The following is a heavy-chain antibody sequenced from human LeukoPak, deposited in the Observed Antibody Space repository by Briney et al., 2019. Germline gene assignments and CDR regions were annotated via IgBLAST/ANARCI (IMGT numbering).Heavy chain of an antibody. V-gene: IGHV3-7*01. Sequence: PGGSLRLSCAASGFTFSSYWMSWVRQAPGKGLEWVANIKQDGSEKYYVDSVKGRFTIPRDNAKNSLYLQMNSLRAEDTAVYYCARDKWLQGGVFDYWGQGTLVTVSS. J-gene: IGHJ4*02. CDR3: ARDKWLQGGVFDY. CDR2: IKQDGSEK. CDR1: GFTFSSYW. D-gene: IGHD5-24*01.